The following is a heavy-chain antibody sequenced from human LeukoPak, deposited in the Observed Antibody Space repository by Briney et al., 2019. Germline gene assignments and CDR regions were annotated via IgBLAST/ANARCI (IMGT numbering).Heavy chain of an antibody. CDR3: AKAVADPYYYYYMDV. J-gene: IGHJ6*03. V-gene: IGHV1-8*01. CDR2: MNPNSGNT. CDR1: RYTFTSYD. D-gene: IGHD6-19*01. Sequence: ASVKVSCKASRYTFTSYDINWVRQAPGQGLEWMGWMNPNSGNTGYAQKFQGRVTMTRNTSISTAYMELSSLRSEDTAVYYCAKAVADPYYYYYMDVWGKGTAVTISS.